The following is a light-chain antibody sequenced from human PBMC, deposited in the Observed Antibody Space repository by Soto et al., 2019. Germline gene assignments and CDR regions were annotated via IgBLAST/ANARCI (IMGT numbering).Light chain of an antibody. CDR2: GAS. J-gene: IGKJ1*01. Sequence: EIVMTQSPATLSVSPGERATLSCRASQSVSSNLAWYQQKPGQAPRLLIYGASTRATGIPARFSGSGSGTEFTLTISSLHSEDFAVYYCQQYNNWRVTFGQGTKVEIK. CDR3: QQYNNWRVT. V-gene: IGKV3-15*01. CDR1: QSVSSN.